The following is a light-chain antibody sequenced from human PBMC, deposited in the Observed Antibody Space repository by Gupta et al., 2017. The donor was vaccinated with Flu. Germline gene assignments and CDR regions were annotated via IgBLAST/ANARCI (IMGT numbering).Light chain of an antibody. V-gene: IGLV1-44*01. CDR1: SSNIGSNT. J-gene: IGLJ2*01. CDR2: RDN. Sequence: SLLPHPPSSSGTPGQRATISCSGSSSNIGSNTVNWYQQLPGTAPKLLIYRDNQRPSGVPDRFSGSKSGTSASLDITGLQSEDEADYYCAAWDDSLNVGVFGGGTKLTVL. CDR3: AAWDDSLNVGV.